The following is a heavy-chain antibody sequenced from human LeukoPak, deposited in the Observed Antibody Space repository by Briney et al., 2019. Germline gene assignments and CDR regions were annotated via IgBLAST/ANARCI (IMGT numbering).Heavy chain of an antibody. CDR2: ISGSSSII. CDR1: GFTFSSYS. V-gene: IGHV3-21*06. J-gene: IGHJ4*02. Sequence: GGSLRLSCAASGFTFSSYSMNWVRQAPGKGLEWVSSISGSSSIIYYAASVKGRFTISRDNAKNLLYLQLNSLRAEDTAVYYCARDTYGDAYWGQGTLVTVSS. CDR3: ARDTYGDAY. D-gene: IGHD4-17*01.